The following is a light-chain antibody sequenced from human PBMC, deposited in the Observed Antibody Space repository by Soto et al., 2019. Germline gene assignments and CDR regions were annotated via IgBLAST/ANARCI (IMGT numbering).Light chain of an antibody. CDR1: SSDVGGYNY. V-gene: IGLV2-14*01. CDR2: EVS. J-gene: IGLJ1*01. CDR3: SSYTSSSTPLYV. Sequence: QSALTQPASVSGSPGQSITISCTGTSSDVGGYNYVSWYQQHTGKAPKLMIYEVSNRPSGVSNPFSGSKSGNTASLTISGLQAEDEADYYCSSYTSSSTPLYVFGTGTKLTVL.